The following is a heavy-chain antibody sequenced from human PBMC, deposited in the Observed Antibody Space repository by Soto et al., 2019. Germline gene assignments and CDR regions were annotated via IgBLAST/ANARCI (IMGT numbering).Heavy chain of an antibody. D-gene: IGHD3-22*01. CDR2: IIPIFGTA. Sequence: QVQLVQSGAEVKKPGSSVKVSCKASGGTFSSYAISWVRQAPGQGLEWMGGIIPIFGTANYAQKFQGRVTITADESMSTAYMELSSLRSEDTAVYYCASRGHYYDSSGYYSDAFDIWGQGTMVTVSS. J-gene: IGHJ3*02. V-gene: IGHV1-69*01. CDR1: GGTFSSYA. CDR3: ASRGHYYDSSGYYSDAFDI.